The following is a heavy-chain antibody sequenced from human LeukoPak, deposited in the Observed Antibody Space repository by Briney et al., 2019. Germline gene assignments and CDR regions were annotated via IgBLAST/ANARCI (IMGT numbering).Heavy chain of an antibody. Sequence: GASVKVSCKASGGTFSSYAISWVRQAPGQGLEWMGRIIPILGIANYAQKFQGRVTITADKSTSTAYMELSSLRSEDTAVHYCARDNVDTAMVLYYYGMDVWGQGTTVTVSS. CDR1: GGTFSSYA. D-gene: IGHD5-18*01. CDR3: ARDNVDTAMVLYYYGMDV. V-gene: IGHV1-69*04. J-gene: IGHJ6*02. CDR2: IIPILGIA.